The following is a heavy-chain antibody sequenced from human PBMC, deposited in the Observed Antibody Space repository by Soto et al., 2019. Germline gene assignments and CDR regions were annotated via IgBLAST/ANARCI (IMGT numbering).Heavy chain of an antibody. Sequence: QVQLVQSGAAVKKPGSSVKVSCKASGGTFSSYAISWVRQAPGQGLEWMGGIIPIFGTANYAQKFQGRVTITADESTSTAYMELSSLRSEDTAVYYCARQYYGSGVVWTSCMDVWGQGTTVTVSS. V-gene: IGHV1-69*01. D-gene: IGHD3-10*01. J-gene: IGHJ6*02. CDR3: ARQYYGSGVVWTSCMDV. CDR2: IIPIFGTA. CDR1: GGTFSSYA.